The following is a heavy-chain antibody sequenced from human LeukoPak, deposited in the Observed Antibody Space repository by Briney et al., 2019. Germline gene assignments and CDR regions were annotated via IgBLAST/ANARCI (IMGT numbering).Heavy chain of an antibody. Sequence: GGSLRLSCAASGFSFSSYAMSWVRQAPGKGLEWVSCISGSDGSTYYADSVKGRFTISRDNSKNTLYLQMNSLRAEDMAVYYCAKDRGKVADYWGQGTLVSVSS. J-gene: IGHJ4*02. CDR2: ISGSDGST. V-gene: IGHV3-23*01. D-gene: IGHD2-15*01. CDR3: AKDRGKVADY. CDR1: GFSFSSYA.